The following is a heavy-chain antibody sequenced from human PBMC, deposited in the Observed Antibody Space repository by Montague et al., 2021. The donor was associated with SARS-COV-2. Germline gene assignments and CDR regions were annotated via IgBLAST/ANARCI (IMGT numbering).Heavy chain of an antibody. Sequence: SLRLSCAASGFTFSAYWMHWVRQAPGQGLEWVARIRADGTTTNYADSVKGRFTISRDNAQDTVYLHMTTRTAEDTAAYYCVRAFSNSFKWFDPWGQGTLVTVSS. V-gene: IGHV3-74*01. CDR3: VRAFSNSFKWFDP. J-gene: IGHJ5*02. CDR2: IRADGTTT. CDR1: GFTFSAYW. D-gene: IGHD6-13*01.